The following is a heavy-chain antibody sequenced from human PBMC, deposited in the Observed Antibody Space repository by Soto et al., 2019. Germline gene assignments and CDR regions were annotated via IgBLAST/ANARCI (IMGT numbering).Heavy chain of an antibody. V-gene: IGHV4-4*07. CDR2: VYSSGTT. CDR3: ARDIGSFAYGEGY. Sequence: SETLSLTYSVSDGSINRYWWSWIRQPAGKGLEWIGRVYSSGTTDYNPSLNSRATMSVETSKNQFSLKLSSVTAADTAVYYCARDIGSFAYGEGYWGQGIQVTVSS. D-gene: IGHD3-10*01. CDR1: DGSINRYW. J-gene: IGHJ4*02.